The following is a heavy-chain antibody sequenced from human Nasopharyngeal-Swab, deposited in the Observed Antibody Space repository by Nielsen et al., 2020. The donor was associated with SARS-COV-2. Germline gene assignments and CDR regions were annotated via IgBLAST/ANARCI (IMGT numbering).Heavy chain of an antibody. Sequence: WIRQPPGKGLEWIGEINHSGSTNYNPSLKSRVTISVDTSKNQFSLKLSSVTAADTAVYYCARCMTGTTGGWSDPWGQGTLITVSS. J-gene: IGHJ5*02. CDR2: INHSGST. CDR3: ARCMTGTTGGWSDP. D-gene: IGHD1-7*01. V-gene: IGHV4-34*01.